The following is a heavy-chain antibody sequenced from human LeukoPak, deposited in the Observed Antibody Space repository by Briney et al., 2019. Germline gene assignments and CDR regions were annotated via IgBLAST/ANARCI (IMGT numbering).Heavy chain of an antibody. J-gene: IGHJ4*02. CDR1: GDSISSSYF. CDR3: ARGVAGGSQLYIDY. D-gene: IGHD2-15*01. Sequence: SETLSLTCYVSGDSISSSYFWGWIRQPPGTGLEWIGSISHSENTFYNPSLKSRVTISVDTSKNHFSLNLSAVTAADTAVYYCARGVAGGSQLYIDYWGQGTLVTVSS. CDR2: ISHSENT. V-gene: IGHV4-38-2*02.